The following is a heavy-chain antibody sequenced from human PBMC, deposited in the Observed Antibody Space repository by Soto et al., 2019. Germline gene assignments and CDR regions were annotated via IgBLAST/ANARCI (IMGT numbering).Heavy chain of an antibody. CDR2: IYYTGST. J-gene: IGHJ4*02. CDR1: GASIRSGGYY. V-gene: IGHV4-31*03. Sequence: SETLSLTCSVSGASIRSGGYYWSWLRQSPGKGLEWIGHIYYTGSTFYSPSLKSRLTISLDTSKNQFSLDLRSVTAADTAMYYCARIEMASIKWGRGTMVTVS. CDR3: ARIEMASIK.